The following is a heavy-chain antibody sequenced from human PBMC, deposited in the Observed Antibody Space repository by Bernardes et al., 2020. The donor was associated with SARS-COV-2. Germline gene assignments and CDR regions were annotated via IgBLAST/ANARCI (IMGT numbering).Heavy chain of an antibody. CDR2: IWYDGSNK. J-gene: IGHJ4*02. V-gene: IGHV3-33*01. CDR3: ACAPSEMLRGY. Sequence: GGSLRLSCAASGFSFRTSGMHWVRQAPGKGLEWVAVIWYDGSNKYYADSVKGRFTISRDNSKNTLFLQMNSLRAEDTAVYYCACAPSEMLRGYWGQGTLVTVAS. D-gene: IGHD3-10*01. CDR1: GFSFRTSG.